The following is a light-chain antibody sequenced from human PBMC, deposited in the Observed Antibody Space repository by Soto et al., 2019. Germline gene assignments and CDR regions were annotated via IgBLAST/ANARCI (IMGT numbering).Light chain of an antibody. V-gene: IGKV3D-15*01. Sequence: EIVMTQSPATLSVSPGERATLSCRASQSVSSNLAWYQQKPGQAPRLLIYGASTRATGIPARFSGSGSGTEFTPTISSLQSEDFAVDDCQQYNNWPPGTFGQGTKVEIK. J-gene: IGKJ1*01. CDR2: GAS. CDR3: QQYNNWPPGT. CDR1: QSVSSN.